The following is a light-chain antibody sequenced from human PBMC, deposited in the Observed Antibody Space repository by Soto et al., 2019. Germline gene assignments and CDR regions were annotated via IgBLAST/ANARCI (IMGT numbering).Light chain of an antibody. Sequence: QSALTQPASVSGSPGQSITISCTGTSSDVGGYNYVSWYQQHPGKAPKLMTYDVSNRPSGVSNRFSGSKSGNTASLTISGLQAEDEADYYCSSYTSSSTRVFGTGT. CDR3: SSYTSSSTRV. J-gene: IGLJ1*01. CDR2: DVS. V-gene: IGLV2-14*01. CDR1: SSDVGGYNY.